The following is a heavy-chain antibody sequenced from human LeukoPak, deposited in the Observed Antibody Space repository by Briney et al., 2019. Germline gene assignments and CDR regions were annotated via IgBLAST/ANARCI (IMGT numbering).Heavy chain of an antibody. CDR2: IYYSGGT. V-gene: IGHV4-39*07. Sequence: SETLSLTCTVSGGSISSSSYYWGWIRQPPGKGLEWIGSIYYSGGTYYNPSLKSRVTISVDTSKNQFSLKLSSVTAADTAVYYCARTTMVRGVTFDYWGQGTLVTVSS. D-gene: IGHD3-10*01. J-gene: IGHJ4*02. CDR3: ARTTMVRGVTFDY. CDR1: GGSISSSSYY.